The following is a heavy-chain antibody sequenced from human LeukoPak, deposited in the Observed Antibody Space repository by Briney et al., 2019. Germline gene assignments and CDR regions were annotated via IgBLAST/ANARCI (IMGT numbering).Heavy chain of an antibody. CDR2: IRSSSSYI. Sequence: GGSLRLSCAASGFTFSSYSMNWVRQAPGKGLEWVSFIRSSSSYIYYADSVKGRFTISRDNAKNSLYLQMNSLRDEDWAVYYCARPDIAVAGEFFDYWGQGTLVTVSS. J-gene: IGHJ4*02. V-gene: IGHV3-21*04. D-gene: IGHD6-19*01. CDR1: GFTFSSYS. CDR3: ARPDIAVAGEFFDY.